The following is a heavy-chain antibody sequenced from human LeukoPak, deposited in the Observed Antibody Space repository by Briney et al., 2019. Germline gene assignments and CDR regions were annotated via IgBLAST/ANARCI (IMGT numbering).Heavy chain of an antibody. CDR2: ISYDGSNK. V-gene: IGHV3-30*18. CDR1: GFTFSSYG. Sequence: GGSLRLSCAASGFTFSSYGMHWVRQAPGKGLEWVAVISYDGSNKYYADSMKGRFTISRDNSKNTLYLQMNSLRAEDTAVYYCAKLVYWGQGTLVTVSS. J-gene: IGHJ4*02. CDR3: AKLVY.